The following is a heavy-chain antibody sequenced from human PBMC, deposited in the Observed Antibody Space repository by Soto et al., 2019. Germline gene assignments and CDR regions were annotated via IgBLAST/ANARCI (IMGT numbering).Heavy chain of an antibody. Sequence: GGSLRLSCAASGFTFSSYGMHWVRQAPGKGLEWVAVISYDGSNKYYADSVKGRFTISRDNSKNTLYLQMNSLRAEDTAVYYCAKDGRGYSYGHPSFFDYWGQGTLVTVS. D-gene: IGHD5-18*01. CDR2: ISYDGSNK. V-gene: IGHV3-30*18. CDR3: AKDGRGYSYGHPSFFDY. CDR1: GFTFSSYG. J-gene: IGHJ4*02.